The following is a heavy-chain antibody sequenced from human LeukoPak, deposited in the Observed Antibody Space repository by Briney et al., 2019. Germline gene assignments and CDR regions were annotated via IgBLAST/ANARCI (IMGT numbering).Heavy chain of an antibody. CDR2: INHSGST. Sequence: SETLSLTCAVYGGSFSGYYWSWIRQPPGKGLEWIGEINHSGSTNYNPSLKSRVTISVDTSKNQFSLKLSSVTAADTAVYYCARAPHLSSSWFSYYYYGMDVWGQGTTVTVSS. J-gene: IGHJ6*02. CDR1: GGSFSGYY. D-gene: IGHD6-13*01. V-gene: IGHV4-34*01. CDR3: ARAPHLSSSWFSYYYYGMDV.